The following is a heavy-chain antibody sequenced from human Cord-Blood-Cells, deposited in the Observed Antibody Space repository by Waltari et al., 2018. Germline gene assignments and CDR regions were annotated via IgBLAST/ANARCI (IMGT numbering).Heavy chain of an antibody. CDR3: ATGWGY. Sequence: APRLRPGSEPENPGGAANFSCKVSAYACTDYDMHWVQQAPGKGLGWMGRVDPEDGETIYAEKFQGRVTITADTSTDTPYMELSRLRSEDAAVYDCATGWGYWGQGALVTVSS. CDR1: AYACTDYD. CDR2: VDPEDGET. D-gene: IGHD7-27*01. J-gene: IGHJ4*02. V-gene: IGHV1-69-2*01.